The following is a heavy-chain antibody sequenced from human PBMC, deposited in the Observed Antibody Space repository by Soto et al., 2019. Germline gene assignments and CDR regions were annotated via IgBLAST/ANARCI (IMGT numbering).Heavy chain of an antibody. CDR3: ARGGLGIFGVGISNGLAV. V-gene: IGHV3-74*01. CDR1: GFTFSSYW. D-gene: IGHD3-3*01. J-gene: IGHJ6*02. Sequence: PGGSLRLSCAASGFTFSSYWMHWVRQAPGKGLLWVSRINNDGSSISYADSVKGRFTISRDNAKSTLYLQMYSLRGEDTAVYYCARGGLGIFGVGISNGLAVWGQGTTVTVSS. CDR2: INNDGSSI.